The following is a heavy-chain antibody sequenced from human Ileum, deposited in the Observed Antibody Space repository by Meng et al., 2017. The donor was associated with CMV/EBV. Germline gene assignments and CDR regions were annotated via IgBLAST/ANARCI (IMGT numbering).Heavy chain of an antibody. CDR2: IIPRVGIP. Sequence: SVKVSCKASGDTSNSHSISWLREVPGQGVEWMGRIIPRVGIPNYIPKFQGKITISADKSTNNAYLEVTSLTSEDTAMYYCARGSQVVAGIEDHYLDYWGQGSLVTVSS. J-gene: IGHJ4*02. CDR1: GDTSNSHS. D-gene: IGHD6-19*01. CDR3: ARGSQVVAGIEDHYLDY. V-gene: IGHV1-69*04.